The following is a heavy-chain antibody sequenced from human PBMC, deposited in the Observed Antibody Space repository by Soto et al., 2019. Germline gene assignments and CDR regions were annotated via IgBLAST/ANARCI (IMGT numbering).Heavy chain of an antibody. V-gene: IGHV4-34*01. J-gene: IGHJ3*02. Sequence: QVQLQQWGAGLLKPSETLSLTCAVYGGSVSSGSYYWSWIRQPPGKVLECIAEISHSGRLHFNPSLKSRITISVDTSKNQFSLKMSSVTAADTALYYCARVERGTATTVVDAFDIWGQGTMVTV. D-gene: IGHD1-1*01. CDR2: ISHSGRL. CDR3: ARVERGTATTVVDAFDI. CDR1: GGSVSSGSYY.